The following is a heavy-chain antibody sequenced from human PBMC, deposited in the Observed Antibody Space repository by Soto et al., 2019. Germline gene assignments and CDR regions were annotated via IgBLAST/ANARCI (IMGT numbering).Heavy chain of an antibody. J-gene: IGHJ4*02. CDR1: SDTFTLYS. CDR2: INPILSMS. D-gene: IGHD3-10*01. Sequence: QVQLVQSGAEVKKPGSSVRVSCKASSDTFTLYSINWARQAPGLGLEWMGRINPILSMSNYAQRFQGRVTMTADKSTSTAYMELSSLRSEDTAKYYCASSYGSGYRAFDYWGQGALVTVSS. V-gene: IGHV1-69*02. CDR3: ASSYGSGYRAFDY.